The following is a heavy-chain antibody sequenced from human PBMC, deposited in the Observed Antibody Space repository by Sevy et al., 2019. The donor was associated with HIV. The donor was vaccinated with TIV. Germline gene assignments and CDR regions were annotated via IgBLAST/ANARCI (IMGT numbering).Heavy chain of an antibody. V-gene: IGHV3-21*01. CDR2: ISSSSSYI. D-gene: IGHD3-3*01. CDR3: ARAQSSSYDFWSGFHYYYYGMDV. CDR1: GFTFSSYS. J-gene: IGHJ6*02. Sequence: GGSLRLSCAASGFTFSSYSMNWVRQAPGKGLEWVSSISSSSSYIYYADSVKGRFTISRDKAKNSLYLQMNSLRAEDTAVYYCARAQSSSYDFWSGFHYYYYGMDVWGQGTTVTVSS.